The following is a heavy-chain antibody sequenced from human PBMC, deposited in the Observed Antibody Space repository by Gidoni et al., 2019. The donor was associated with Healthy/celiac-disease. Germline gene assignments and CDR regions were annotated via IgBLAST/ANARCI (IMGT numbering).Heavy chain of an antibody. CDR1: GFNFSDYG. D-gene: IGHD3-10*01. CDR3: AKKNTRFGSAFDI. CDR2: ISYDGSNK. Sequence: QVQLVESGGGVVQPGSSMRLSCAAYGFNFSDYGRPWVGQAPGMGLEVVAVISYDGSNKYYADSVKGRFTISRDKSKNTLYLQMNSLRAEDTAVYYCAKKNTRFGSAFDIWGQVTMVTVSS. V-gene: IGHV3-30*18. J-gene: IGHJ3*02.